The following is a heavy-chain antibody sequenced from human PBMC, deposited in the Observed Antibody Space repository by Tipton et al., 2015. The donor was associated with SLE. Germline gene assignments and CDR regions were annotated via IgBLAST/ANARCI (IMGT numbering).Heavy chain of an antibody. CDR1: GFTFYNYA. CDR2: ISETGDST. D-gene: IGHD5-24*01. J-gene: IGHJ3*01. CDR3: AKQFVDV. V-gene: IGHV3-23*01. Sequence: SLRLSCAASGFTFYNYAMNWVRQATGKGLEWVSSISETGDSTHYADSVKGRFTISRDNSKSTLYLQMSSLRAEDTAVYYCAKQFVDVWGQGTMVIVSS.